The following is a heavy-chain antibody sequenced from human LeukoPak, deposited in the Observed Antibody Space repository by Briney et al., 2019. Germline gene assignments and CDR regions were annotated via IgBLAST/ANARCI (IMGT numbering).Heavy chain of an antibody. V-gene: IGHV1-69*05. CDR3: ARAYYDILTGPPGGYYYYYGMDV. Sequence: ASVKVSCKASGGTFSSYAISWVRQALGQGLEWMGGIIPIFGTANYAQKFQGRVTMTRDTSTSTVYMELSSLRSEDTAVYYCARAYYDILTGPPGGYYYYYGMDVWGQGTTVTVSS. CDR2: IIPIFGTA. CDR1: GGTFSSYA. D-gene: IGHD3-9*01. J-gene: IGHJ6*02.